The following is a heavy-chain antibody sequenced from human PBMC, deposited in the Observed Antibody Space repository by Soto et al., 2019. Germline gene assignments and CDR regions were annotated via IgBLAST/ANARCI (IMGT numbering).Heavy chain of an antibody. V-gene: IGHV3-23*01. CDR1: GFTFSSYA. CDR2: ISGSGGST. Sequence: GGSLRLSCAASGFTFSSYAMSWVRQAPGKGLEWVSAISGSGGSTYYADSVKGRFTISRDNSKNTLYLQMNSLRAEDTAVYYCAKTPTSYYYDSSGYYYPDYWGQGTLVTVSS. D-gene: IGHD3-22*01. CDR3: AKTPTSYYYDSSGYYYPDY. J-gene: IGHJ4*02.